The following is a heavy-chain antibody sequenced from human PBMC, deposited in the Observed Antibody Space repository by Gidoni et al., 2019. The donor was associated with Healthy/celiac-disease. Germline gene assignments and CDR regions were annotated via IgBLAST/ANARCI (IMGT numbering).Heavy chain of an antibody. CDR3: AKGAFSSSFDY. D-gene: IGHD6-13*01. J-gene: IGHJ4*02. CDR1: GFTFSSYG. V-gene: IGHV3-30*18. CDR2: ISYDGSNK. Sequence: QVQLVESGGGVVQPGRSLRLSWAASGFTFSSYGIPWVRQAPGKVLECVAVISYDGSNKYYADSVKVRFTISRDNSKNTLYLQMNSLRAEDTAVYYCAKGAFSSSFDYWGQGTLVTVSS.